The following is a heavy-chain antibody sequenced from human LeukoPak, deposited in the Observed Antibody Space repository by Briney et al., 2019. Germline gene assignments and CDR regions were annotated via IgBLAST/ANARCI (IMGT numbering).Heavy chain of an antibody. V-gene: IGHV3-23*01. CDR1: GFTFSNFA. CDR2: ISGSGGSGGST. CDR3: AKSPSRDGYNLNWFDP. Sequence: GGSLRLSCVASGFTFSNFAMSWVRQAPGKGLEWVSAISGSGGSGGSTYYADSVKGRSTISRDNSKNTLYLQMNSLRAEDTAVYYCAKSPSRDGYNLNWFDPWGQGTLVTVSS. J-gene: IGHJ5*02. D-gene: IGHD5-24*01.